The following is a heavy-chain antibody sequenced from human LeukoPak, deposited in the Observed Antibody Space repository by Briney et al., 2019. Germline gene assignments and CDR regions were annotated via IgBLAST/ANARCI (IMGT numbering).Heavy chain of an antibody. CDR1: GFTVSSNY. Sequence: GGSLRLSCAASGFTVSSNYMNWVRQAPGKGLEWVSVIYSGGSTYYADSVKGRFTISRDNSKNTLYLQMNSLRAEDTAVYYCASRNYYDSSGYHDAFDIWGQGTMVTVSS. V-gene: IGHV3-53*01. J-gene: IGHJ3*02. D-gene: IGHD3-22*01. CDR2: IYSGGST. CDR3: ASRNYYDSSGYHDAFDI.